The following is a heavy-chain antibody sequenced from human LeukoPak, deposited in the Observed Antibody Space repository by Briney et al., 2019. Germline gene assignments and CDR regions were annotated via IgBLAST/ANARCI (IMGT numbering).Heavy chain of an antibody. V-gene: IGHV4-59*08. CDR1: GGSISPYY. CDR3: AGGRGYSGYDRAYFFDY. CDR2: IYYSGST. Sequence: SETLSLTCTISGGSISPYYWSWIRQPPGKGLEWIGYIYYSGSTNYNPSLKSRVTISVDTSKNQFSLKLSSVTAADTAVYYCAGGRGYSGYDRAYFFDYWGQGTLVTVSS. D-gene: IGHD5-12*01. J-gene: IGHJ4*02.